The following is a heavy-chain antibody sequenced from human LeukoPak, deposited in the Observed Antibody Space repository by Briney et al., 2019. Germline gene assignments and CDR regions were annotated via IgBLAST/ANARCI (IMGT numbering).Heavy chain of an antibody. CDR1: GYSFSTYT. CDR3: AREIDRDDYNRFFDY. J-gene: IGHJ4*02. CDR2: INAGNGNT. V-gene: IGHV1-3*01. Sequence: ATVKVSCKASGYSFSTYTMNWVRQAPGQRLEWMGWINAGNGNTKYSQKFQGRVTITRDTSASTAYMEMRSLRSEDTAVYYCAREIDRDDYNRFFDYWGQGTLVTVSS. D-gene: IGHD5-24*01.